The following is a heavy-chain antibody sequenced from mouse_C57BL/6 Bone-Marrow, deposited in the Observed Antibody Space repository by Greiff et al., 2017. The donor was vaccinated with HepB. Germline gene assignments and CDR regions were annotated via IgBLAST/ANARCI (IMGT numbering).Heavy chain of an antibody. J-gene: IGHJ3*01. V-gene: IGHV1-19*01. D-gene: IGHD1-1*01. Sequence: EVQLQQSGPVLVKPGASVKMSCKASGYTFTDYYMNWVKQSHGKSLEWIGVINPYNGGTSYNQKFKGKATLTVDKSSSTAYMELNSLTSEDSAVYYCARLDYGSRWFAYWGQGTLVTVSA. CDR1: GYTFTDYY. CDR2: INPYNGGT. CDR3: ARLDYGSRWFAY.